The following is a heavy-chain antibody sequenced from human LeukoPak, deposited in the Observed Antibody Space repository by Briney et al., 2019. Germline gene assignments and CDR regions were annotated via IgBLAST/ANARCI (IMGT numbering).Heavy chain of an antibody. V-gene: IGHV3-21*01. CDR2: ISSSSSYI. Sequence: GGSLRLSCAASGFTFSSYSMNWVRQAPGKGLEWVSYISSSSSYIYYADSVKGRFTISRDNAKNSLYLQMNSLRAEDTAVYYCARNPYGDSSGFTGVYWFDPWGQGTLVTVSS. CDR1: GFTFSSYS. CDR3: ARNPYGDSSGFTGVYWFDP. D-gene: IGHD3-22*01. J-gene: IGHJ5*02.